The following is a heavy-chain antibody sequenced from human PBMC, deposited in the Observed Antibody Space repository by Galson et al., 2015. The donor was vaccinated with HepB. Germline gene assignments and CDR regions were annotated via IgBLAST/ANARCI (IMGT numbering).Heavy chain of an antibody. CDR3: ARGEGSGSAEHDVDY. Sequence: CTVSGGSISSSSYYWGWIRQPPGKGLEWIGSIYYSGSTYYNPSLKSRVTISVDTSKNQFSLKLSSVTAADTAVYYCARGEGSGSAEHDVDYWGQGTLVTVSS. J-gene: IGHJ4*02. CDR2: IYYSGST. CDR1: GGSISSSSYY. D-gene: IGHD3-10*01. V-gene: IGHV4-39*07.